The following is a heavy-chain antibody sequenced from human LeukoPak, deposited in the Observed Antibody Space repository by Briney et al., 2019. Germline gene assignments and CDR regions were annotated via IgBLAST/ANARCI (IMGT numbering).Heavy chain of an antibody. CDR1: GFTFDDYA. CDR2: ITGDGGST. Sequence: GGSLRLSCAASGFTFDDYAMHWVRQAPGKGLEWVSLITGDGGSTYYADSMKGRFTISRESSKNSLYLQMNGLRTEDIALYYCAKGYCSGGSCYYFDYWGQGTLVTVSS. D-gene: IGHD2-15*01. CDR3: AKGYCSGGSCYYFDY. V-gene: IGHV3-43*02. J-gene: IGHJ4*02.